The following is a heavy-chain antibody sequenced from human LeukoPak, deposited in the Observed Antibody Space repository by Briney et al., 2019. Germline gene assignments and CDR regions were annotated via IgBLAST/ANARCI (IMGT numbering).Heavy chain of an antibody. V-gene: IGHV3-7*01. Sequence: PGGSLTLPCAPSGFTYSSFGMRWPRQAPGKGLEWVANIKQDGSEKYYVDSVKGRFTISRDNAKNSLYLQMNSLRAEDTAVYYCARDPYGSGSYSRFDPWGQGTLVTVSS. D-gene: IGHD3-10*01. CDR2: IKQDGSEK. CDR1: GFTYSSFG. J-gene: IGHJ5*02. CDR3: ARDPYGSGSYSRFDP.